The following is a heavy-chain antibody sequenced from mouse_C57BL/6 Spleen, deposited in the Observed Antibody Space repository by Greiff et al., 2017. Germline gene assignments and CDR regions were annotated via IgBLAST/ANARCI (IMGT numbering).Heavy chain of an antibody. D-gene: IGHD2-2*01. CDR3: ARAMVTTRTWFAY. J-gene: IGHJ3*01. CDR2: IYPRSGNT. Sequence: VQLQQSGAELARPGASVKLSCKASGYTFTSSGISWVKQRTGQGLEWIGEIYPRSGNTYSNEQFKGKATLTADKSSSTAYMELRSLTSEDSAVYFCARAMVTTRTWFAYWGQGTLVTVSA. CDR1: GYTFTSSG. V-gene: IGHV1-81*01.